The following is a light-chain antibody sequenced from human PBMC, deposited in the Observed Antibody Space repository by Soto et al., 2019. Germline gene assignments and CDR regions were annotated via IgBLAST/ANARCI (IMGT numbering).Light chain of an antibody. J-gene: IGLJ2*01. CDR1: SSDVGGYNY. CDR3: SSYAGSNNFVV. Sequence: QSALTQPPSASGSPGQSVTISCTGTSSDVGGYNYVSWYQQHPGKAPKLMIYEVSKRPSGFPDRFSGSKSGNTASLTDSGLQAEDEADYYCSSYAGSNNFVVFGGRTKLTVL. V-gene: IGLV2-8*01. CDR2: EVS.